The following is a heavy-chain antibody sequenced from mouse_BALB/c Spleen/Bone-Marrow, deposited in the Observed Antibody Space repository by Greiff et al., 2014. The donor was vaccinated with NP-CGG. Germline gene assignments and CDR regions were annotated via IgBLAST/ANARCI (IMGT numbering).Heavy chain of an antibody. D-gene: IGHD1-1*01. Sequence: EVQLQQSGTVLARPGASVKMSCKASGYSFTSYWMHWVKERPGQGLEWIGAIHPGNSDTSYNQKFKGKAKLTAATSASTAYMELRSLTNEDSAVYYCARGLRWCFDAWGAGTTVTVSS. J-gene: IGHJ1*01. CDR1: GYSFTSYW. V-gene: IGHV1-5*01. CDR3: ARGLRWCFDA. CDR2: IHPGNSDT.